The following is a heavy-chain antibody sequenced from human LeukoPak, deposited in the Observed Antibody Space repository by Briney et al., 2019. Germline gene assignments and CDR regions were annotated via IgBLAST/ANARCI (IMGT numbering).Heavy chain of an antibody. Sequence: PGGSLRLSCAASGFTFSSHTMNWVRQAPGKGLEWVSYTSSSSSRMYYADSVKGRFTISRDNAKNSQDLQMNSLRAEDTALYYCARPLSGDCSTTSCDRYSHALDIWGQGTMVTVSS. CDR2: TSSSSSRM. CDR1: GFTFSSHT. J-gene: IGHJ3*02. CDR3: ARPLSGDCSTTSCDRYSHALDI. V-gene: IGHV3-48*04. D-gene: IGHD2-2*01.